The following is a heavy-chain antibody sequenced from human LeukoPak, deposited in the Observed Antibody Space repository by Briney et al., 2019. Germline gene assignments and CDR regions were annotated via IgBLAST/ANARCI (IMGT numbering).Heavy chain of an antibody. CDR1: GFTFSSHW. V-gene: IGHV3-48*04. D-gene: IGHD5-24*01. Sequence: PGGSLRLSCAASGFTFSSHWMSWVRQAPGKGLEWVSYISSSGSTIYYADSVKGRFTISRDNAKNSLYLQMNSLRAEDTAVYYCARDRMATRCVDVWGQGTTVTVSS. J-gene: IGHJ6*02. CDR2: ISSSGSTI. CDR3: ARDRMATRCVDV.